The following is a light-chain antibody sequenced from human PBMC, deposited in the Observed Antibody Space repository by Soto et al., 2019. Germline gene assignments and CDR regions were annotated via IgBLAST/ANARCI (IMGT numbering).Light chain of an antibody. CDR1: QGINNF. V-gene: IGKV1-27*01. Sequence: EIKMTQSPSSLSASVGDTVTITCRPSQGINNFLAWYQQKPGKVPKLLIYAASTLQSGVPSRFSGSGSGTDFTLTISSLQPEDVATYYCQKYNSAPWTFGQGTKVDIK. J-gene: IGKJ1*01. CDR3: QKYNSAPWT. CDR2: AAS.